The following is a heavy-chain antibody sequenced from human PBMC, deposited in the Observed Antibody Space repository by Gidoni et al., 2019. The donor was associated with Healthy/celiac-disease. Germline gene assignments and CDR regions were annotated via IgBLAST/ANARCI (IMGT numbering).Heavy chain of an antibody. CDR1: GGSISSSSYY. CDR2: IYYSGST. V-gene: IGHV4-39*01. J-gene: IGHJ5*02. Sequence: QLQLQESGPGLVKPSETLSLTCTVSGGSISSSSYYWGWIRQPPGKGLEWIGSIYYSGSTYYNPSLKSRVTISVDTSKNQFSLKLSSVTAADTAVYYCARTPRSSGNWFDPWGQGTLVTVSS. D-gene: IGHD3-10*01. CDR3: ARTPRSSGNWFDP.